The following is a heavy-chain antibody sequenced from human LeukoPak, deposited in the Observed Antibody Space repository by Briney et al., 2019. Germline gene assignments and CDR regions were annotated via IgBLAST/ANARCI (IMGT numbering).Heavy chain of an antibody. CDR2: ISVSGGTT. V-gene: IGHV3-23*01. CDR3: AKSLEYSTSSPVGY. Sequence: GGSLRLSCAASGFTFRDYTMNWVRQAPGKGLEWVSTISVSGGTTYYADSVKGRFTISRDNSKNTLYLQMNSLRAEDTAIYYCAKSLEYSTSSPVGYWGQGTLVTVSS. CDR1: GFTFRDYT. D-gene: IGHD6-6*01. J-gene: IGHJ4*02.